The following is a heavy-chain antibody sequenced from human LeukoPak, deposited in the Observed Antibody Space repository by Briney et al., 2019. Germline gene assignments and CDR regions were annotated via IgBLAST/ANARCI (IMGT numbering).Heavy chain of an antibody. J-gene: IGHJ4*02. CDR1: GFTFSSYA. CDR3: ARDTRGEPPIPSDY. CDR2: ISGSGGST. D-gene: IGHD1-14*01. V-gene: IGHV3-23*01. Sequence: GGSLRLSCAASGFTFSSYAMSWVRQAPGKGLEWVSAISGSGGSTYYADSVKGRFTISRDNAKNSLYLQMNSLRAEDTAVYYCARDTRGEPPIPSDYWGQGTLVTVSS.